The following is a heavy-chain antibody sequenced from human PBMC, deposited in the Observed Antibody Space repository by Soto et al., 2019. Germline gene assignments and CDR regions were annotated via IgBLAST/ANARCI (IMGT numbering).Heavy chain of an antibody. J-gene: IGHJ4*02. Sequence: QVHLVESGGGVVQPGRSLRLSCAACGFTGNSYAMQWVRQAPGTGLQWVAVISYDASNKYYADSVKGPFTISRDTSKHTLDVQMHSVGAEDTAVYYCARDKVVSVDTAMVSGLDYWGQGTLVTVSS. CDR2: ISYDASNK. CDR3: ARDKVVSVDTAMVSGLDY. D-gene: IGHD5-18*01. CDR1: GFTGNSYA. V-gene: IGHV3-30-3*01.